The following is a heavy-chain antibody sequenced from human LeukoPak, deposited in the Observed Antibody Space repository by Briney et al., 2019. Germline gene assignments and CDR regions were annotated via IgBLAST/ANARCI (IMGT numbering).Heavy chain of an antibody. V-gene: IGHV4-59*01. CDR2: IYYSGST. D-gene: IGHD3-10*01. CDR1: GGSISSYY. J-gene: IGHJ5*02. CDR3: ARGGYYGSGNDFRFDP. Sequence: SETLSLTYTVSGGSISSYYWSWIRQPPGKGLEWIGYIYYSGSTNYKPSLKSRVTISVDTSKNQFSLKLSSVTAADTAVYYCARGGYYGSGNDFRFDPWGQGTLVTVSS.